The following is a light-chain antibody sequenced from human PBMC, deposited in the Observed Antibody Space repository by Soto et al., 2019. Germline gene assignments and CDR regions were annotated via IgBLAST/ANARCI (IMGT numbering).Light chain of an antibody. J-gene: IGKJ3*01. CDR3: QLYKSLPFS. CDR2: WSS. V-gene: IGKV4-1*01. Sequence: DIVMTQSPDSLSVSLGERATIKCRSSQSVLHRSNGNNYIAWYQQKPGQPPKLLIYWSSTRVSGVPVRFIGSGCETDLTLTVSSLQAEDVAVYYCQLYKSLPFSFGPGTKVHIE. CDR1: QSVLHRSNGNNY.